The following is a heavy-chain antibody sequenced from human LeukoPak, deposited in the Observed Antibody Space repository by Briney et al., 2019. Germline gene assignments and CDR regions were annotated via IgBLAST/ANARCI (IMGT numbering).Heavy chain of an antibody. CDR3: ARASLYDSGGYYVVGGGYFDL. CDR1: GYTFTGYY. Sequence: ASVKVSCKTSGYTFTGYYVHWVRQAPGQRLEWMGWINPYSGDTDYAQNFQGSVTMTRDTSTSTIYMELSRMTSDDTAVYYCARASLYDSGGYYVVGGGYFDLWGQGTLVTVSS. V-gene: IGHV1-2*02. CDR2: INPYSGDT. J-gene: IGHJ4*02. D-gene: IGHD3-22*01.